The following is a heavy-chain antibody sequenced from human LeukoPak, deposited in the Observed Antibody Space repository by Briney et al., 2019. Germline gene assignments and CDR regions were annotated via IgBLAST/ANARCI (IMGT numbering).Heavy chain of an antibody. Sequence: ASVKVSCKASGYTFTGYYMHWVRQAPGQGLEWMGWINPNSGGTNYAQKFQGRVTMTRDTSISTAYMELSRLRSDDTAVYYCARAQPVVVPAPAFDYWGQGTLVTVSS. V-gene: IGHV1-2*02. J-gene: IGHJ4*02. CDR3: ARAQPVVVPAPAFDY. CDR2: INPNSGGT. D-gene: IGHD2-2*01. CDR1: GYTFTGYY.